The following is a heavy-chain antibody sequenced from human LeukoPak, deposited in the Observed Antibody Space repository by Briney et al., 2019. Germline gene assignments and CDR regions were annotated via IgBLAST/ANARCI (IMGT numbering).Heavy chain of an antibody. J-gene: IGHJ4*02. V-gene: IGHV4-34*01. CDR1: GGSFSGYY. D-gene: IGHD1-26*01. CDR3: AGGGIVGATATLHVFQSTDY. CDR2: INHSGST. Sequence: PSETLSLTCAVYGGSFSGYYWSWIRQPPGKGLEWIGEINHSGSTNYNPSLKSRVTISVDTSKNQFSLKLSSVTAADTAVYYCAGGGIVGATATLHVFQSTDYWGQGTLVTVSS.